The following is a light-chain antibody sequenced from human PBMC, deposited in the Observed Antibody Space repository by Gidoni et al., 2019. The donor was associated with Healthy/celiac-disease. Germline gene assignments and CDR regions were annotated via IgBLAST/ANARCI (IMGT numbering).Light chain of an antibody. Sequence: EIVLTQSPGPLSLSPGERATLSCRASRSVSSSYLAWYQQKPGQAPRPLIYGASSRATGIPDRFSGSGSGTDFTLTISRLEPEDFAVYYCQQYGSSSTSTFGQXTKVEIK. CDR2: GAS. V-gene: IGKV3-20*01. J-gene: IGKJ1*01. CDR3: QQYGSSSTST. CDR1: RSVSSSY.